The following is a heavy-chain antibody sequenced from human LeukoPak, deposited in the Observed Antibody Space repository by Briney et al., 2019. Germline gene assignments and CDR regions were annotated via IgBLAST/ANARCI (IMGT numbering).Heavy chain of an antibody. CDR2: IYPGDSDT. CDR3: AGGICPSPSGHPPPRFYYRDF. Sequence: GESLKISCKDSGDTFGTYWLAWVRQMPGKGLEWMGIIYPGDSDTRYSPSFQGQVTISADKSISTAYLQWTTLKASDPALYYWAGGICPSPSGHPPPRFYYRDFWGKGTT. D-gene: IGHD2-2*01. V-gene: IGHV5-51*01. J-gene: IGHJ6*03. CDR1: GDTFGTYW.